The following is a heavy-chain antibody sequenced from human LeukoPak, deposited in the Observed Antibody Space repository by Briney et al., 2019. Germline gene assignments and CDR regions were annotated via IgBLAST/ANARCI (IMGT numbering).Heavy chain of an antibody. Sequence: PAETLSLTCAVYGWSFSSYYWSWIRQPPGKGLEWVGEINYSGSTNYNPSLKSRGTISVDTSKNQFSLQLSSVTAADTAVYYCARSGRYLEGRYYDPMDVWGQGTTVTVSS. CDR3: ARSGRYLEGRYYDPMDV. V-gene: IGHV4-34*01. D-gene: IGHD1-26*01. J-gene: IGHJ6*02. CDR2: INYSGST. CDR1: GWSFSSYY.